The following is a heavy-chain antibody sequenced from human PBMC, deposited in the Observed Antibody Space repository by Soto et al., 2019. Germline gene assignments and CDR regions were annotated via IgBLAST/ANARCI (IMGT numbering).Heavy chain of an antibody. CDR3: AKHHYGDHLIDY. Sequence: GGSLRLSCAASGFTFSSYGMHWVRQAPGKGLEWVAVISYDGSNKYYAASVKGRLTLSRDNSKNTLYLQMNSLRAEDTAVYYCAKHHYGDHLIDYWGQGTLVTVSS. CDR1: GFTFSSYG. CDR2: ISYDGSNK. D-gene: IGHD4-17*01. J-gene: IGHJ4*02. V-gene: IGHV3-30*18.